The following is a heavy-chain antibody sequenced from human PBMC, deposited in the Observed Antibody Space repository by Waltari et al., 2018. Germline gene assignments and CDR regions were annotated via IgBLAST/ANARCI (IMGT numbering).Heavy chain of an antibody. D-gene: IGHD3-16*01. CDR3: AREKGPYHYYAMDV. V-gene: IGHV3-66*02. Sequence: VHLMESGGGLVQPGGSLRLSCAAYGFTVSSNFMSWVRQAPGKGLEWVSVIYSGGSRYFADSVKGRFTISRDNSKNMLYLQMDSLRAEDTAVYYCAREKGPYHYYAMDVWGQGTTVTVSS. CDR2: IYSGGSR. CDR1: GFTVSSNF. J-gene: IGHJ6*02.